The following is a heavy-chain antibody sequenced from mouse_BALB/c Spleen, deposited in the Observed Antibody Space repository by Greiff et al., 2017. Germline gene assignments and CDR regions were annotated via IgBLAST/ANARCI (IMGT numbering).Heavy chain of an antibody. V-gene: IGHV1S22*01. CDR3: TRSDYYGSSLFDY. CDR2: IYPGSGST. Sequence: LQQPGSELVRPGASVQLSCKASGYTFTSYWMHWVKQRHGQGLEWIGNIYPGSGSTNYDEKFKSKGTLTVDISSSTAYMHLSSLTSEDSAVYYCTRSDYYGSSLFDYWGQGTTLTVSS. D-gene: IGHD1-1*01. J-gene: IGHJ2*01. CDR1: GYTFTSYW.